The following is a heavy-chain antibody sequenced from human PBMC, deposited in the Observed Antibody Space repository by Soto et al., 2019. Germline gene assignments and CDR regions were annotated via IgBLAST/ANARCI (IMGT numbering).Heavy chain of an antibody. CDR3: AASIAAAAGYYYYMDV. Sequence: GESLKISCKGSGYSFTSYWIGWVRQMPGKGLEWMGIIYPGDSDTRYSPSFQGQVTISADKSISTAYLQWSSLKASDTAMYYCAASIAAAAGYYYYMDVWGKGTTVTVSS. CDR1: GYSFTSYW. CDR2: IYPGDSDT. D-gene: IGHD6-13*01. V-gene: IGHV5-51*01. J-gene: IGHJ6*03.